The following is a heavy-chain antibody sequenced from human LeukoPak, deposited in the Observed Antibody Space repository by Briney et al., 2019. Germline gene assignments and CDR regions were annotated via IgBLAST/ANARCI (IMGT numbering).Heavy chain of an antibody. CDR3: ARTFGVEYFDY. Sequence: GASVKVSCKASGYTFTSYYMHWVRQAPGQGLEWMGIINPSGGSTSYAQKFQGRVTMTRDMSTSTVYMELSSLRSEDTAVYYCARTFGVEYFDYWGQGTLVTVSS. CDR1: GYTFTSYY. V-gene: IGHV1-46*01. CDR2: INPSGGST. D-gene: IGHD3-3*01. J-gene: IGHJ4*02.